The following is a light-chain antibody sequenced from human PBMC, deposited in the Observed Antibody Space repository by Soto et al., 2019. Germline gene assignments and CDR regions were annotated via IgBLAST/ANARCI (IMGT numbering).Light chain of an antibody. J-gene: IGKJ3*01. CDR2: AAS. Sequence: DIQMTQSPSSVSASVGDRVTITCRASQGINSWLAWYQQKPGKAPKLLIYAASNLQSGVPSRFSGSGSGTDFTLTISSLQTEDFATYYCQQANSFPLTFGPGTKVDIK. CDR3: QQANSFPLT. CDR1: QGINSW. V-gene: IGKV1-12*01.